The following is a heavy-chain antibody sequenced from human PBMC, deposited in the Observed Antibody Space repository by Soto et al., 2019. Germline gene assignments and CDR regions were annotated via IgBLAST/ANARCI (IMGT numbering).Heavy chain of an antibody. Sequence: SETLSLTCTVSGGSISSGGYYWSWILHHPGKGLEWIGFIYYSGSTYYNPSLKSRVTISVDTSDNQFSLQLGSLTSADTAVYYCGRVLSTHRAVAGRGSYESWAPGTQVTVS. CDR1: GGSISSGGYY. D-gene: IGHD6-19*01. J-gene: IGHJ5*02. V-gene: IGHV4-31*03. CDR2: IYYSGST. CDR3: GRVLSTHRAVAGRGSYES.